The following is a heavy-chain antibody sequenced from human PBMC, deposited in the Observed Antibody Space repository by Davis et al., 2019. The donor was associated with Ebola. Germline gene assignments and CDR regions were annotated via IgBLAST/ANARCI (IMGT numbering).Heavy chain of an antibody. V-gene: IGHV1-18*01. Sequence: AASVKVSCKASGYTFTSYGISWVRQAPGQGLEWMGWISAYNGNTNYAQKLQGRVTMTTDTSTSTAYMELSSLRSEDTAVYYCARGLGYCSGGSCYSGWFDPWGQGTLVTVSS. D-gene: IGHD2-15*01. CDR3: ARGLGYCSGGSCYSGWFDP. J-gene: IGHJ5*02. CDR1: GYTFTSYG. CDR2: ISAYNGNT.